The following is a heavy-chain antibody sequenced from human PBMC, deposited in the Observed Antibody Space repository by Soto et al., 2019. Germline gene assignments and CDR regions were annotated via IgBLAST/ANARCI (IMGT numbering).Heavy chain of an antibody. Sequence: GGSLRLSCAASGFTFSSYWMSWVRQAPGKGLEWVANIKQDGSEKYYVDSVKGRFTISRDNAKNSLYLQMNSLRAEDAAVYYCARHDFNDAFDIWGQGTMVTVSS. CDR2: IKQDGSEK. J-gene: IGHJ3*02. CDR3: ARHDFNDAFDI. CDR1: GFTFSSYW. V-gene: IGHV3-7*01. D-gene: IGHD2-21*02.